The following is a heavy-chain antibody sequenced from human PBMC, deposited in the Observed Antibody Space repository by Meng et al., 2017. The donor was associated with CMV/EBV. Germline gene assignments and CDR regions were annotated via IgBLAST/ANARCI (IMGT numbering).Heavy chain of an antibody. CDR1: GYTFTGYY. CDR2: INPNSGGT. V-gene: IGHV1-2*02. Sequence: ASVQVSCKASGYTFTGYYMHGVRQAPGQGLEWMGWINPNSGGTNYAQKLQGRVTMTRDTSISTAYMELSRLRSDDTAVYYCARDLHDCSSTSCYRYYYYYYGMDVWGQGTTVTVSS. J-gene: IGHJ6*02. CDR3: ARDLHDCSSTSCYRYYYYYYGMDV. D-gene: IGHD2-2*01.